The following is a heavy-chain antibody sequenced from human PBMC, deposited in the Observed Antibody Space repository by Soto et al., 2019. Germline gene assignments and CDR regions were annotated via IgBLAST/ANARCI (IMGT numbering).Heavy chain of an antibody. CDR3: AREGSAAGTGWFDP. D-gene: IGHD6-13*01. Sequence: QVQLVQSGAEVKKPGASVKVSCKASGYTFTSYDINWVRQATGQGLEWRGWMNPNSGNTGYAQKFQGRVTMTRNTSRSTAYMDLSSLRSEDTAVYYCAREGSAAGTGWFDPWGQGTLVTVSS. CDR2: MNPNSGNT. J-gene: IGHJ5*02. V-gene: IGHV1-8*01. CDR1: GYTFTSYD.